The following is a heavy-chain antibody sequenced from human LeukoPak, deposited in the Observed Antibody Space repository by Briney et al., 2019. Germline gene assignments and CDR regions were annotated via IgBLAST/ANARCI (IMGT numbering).Heavy chain of an antibody. V-gene: IGHV1-46*01. J-gene: IGHJ3*02. CDR3: ARAYPGYCSGGSCYPGGDYSEAFDI. D-gene: IGHD2-15*01. CDR2: INPSGGST. Sequence: GASVKVSCKSSGYTFTIYYMHWVRQAPGQGLEWMGIINPSGGSTSYAQKFQGRVTMTRDASTSTVYMELSSLRSEDTAVYYCARAYPGYCSGGSCYPGGDYSEAFDIWGQGTMVTVSS. CDR1: GYTFTIYY.